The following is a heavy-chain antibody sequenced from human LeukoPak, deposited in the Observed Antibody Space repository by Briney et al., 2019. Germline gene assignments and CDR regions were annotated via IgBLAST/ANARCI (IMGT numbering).Heavy chain of an antibody. D-gene: IGHD5-18*01. CDR2: IKQDGSQK. J-gene: IGHJ6*04. V-gene: IGHV3-7*01. CDR1: GFTFSSYW. CDR3: ARALIQLWPMDV. Sequence: GGSLRLSCAASGFTFSSYWMHWVRQAPGKGLEWVANIKQDGSQKYFVDSVRGRFTISRDNAKNSLYLQMNSLRAEDSAVYYCARALIQLWPMDVWGKGTTVTVSS.